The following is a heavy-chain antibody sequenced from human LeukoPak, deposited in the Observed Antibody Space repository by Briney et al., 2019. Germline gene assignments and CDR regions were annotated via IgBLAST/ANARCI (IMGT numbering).Heavy chain of an antibody. Sequence: GGSLRLSCAASGFTFSSYGMHWVRQAPGKGLEWVAVIWYDGSNKYYADSVKGRFTISRDNSKNTLYLQMNSLGAEDTAVYYCAKEKEMATTDWGQGTLVTVSS. CDR1: GFTFSSYG. V-gene: IGHV3-33*06. CDR3: AKEKEMATTD. CDR2: IWYDGSNK. J-gene: IGHJ4*02. D-gene: IGHD5-24*01.